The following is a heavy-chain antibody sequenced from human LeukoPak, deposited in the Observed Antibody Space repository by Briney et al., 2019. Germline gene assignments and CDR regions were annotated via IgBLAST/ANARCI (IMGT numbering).Heavy chain of an antibody. J-gene: IGHJ4*02. D-gene: IGHD3-22*01. Sequence: PGRSLRLSCAASGFTFDDYAMHWVRHAPGKGLEWVSGISWNSGSIGYADSVKGRFTISRDNAKNSLYLQMNSLRAEDTALYYCAKDKGGFYDSSGYANWGQGTLVTVSS. CDR2: ISWNSGSI. CDR1: GFTFDDYA. CDR3: AKDKGGFYDSSGYAN. V-gene: IGHV3-9*01.